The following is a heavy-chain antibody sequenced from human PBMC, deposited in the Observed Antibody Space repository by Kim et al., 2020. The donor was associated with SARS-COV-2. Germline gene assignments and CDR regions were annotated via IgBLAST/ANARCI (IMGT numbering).Heavy chain of an antibody. CDR2: MTYDGSAK. D-gene: IGHD6-19*01. V-gene: IGHV3-30*03. CDR1: GFTLTKYG. CDR3: TRGAVSGNDAFGI. J-gene: IGHJ3*02. Sequence: GGSLRLSCEASGFTLTKYGMHWVRQAPGTGLEWVAFMTYDGSAKYYGETVKGRFTISRDTSKNTLFLQMDSLRAEDTAVDYCTRGAVSGNDAFGIWGQGSRVTISS.